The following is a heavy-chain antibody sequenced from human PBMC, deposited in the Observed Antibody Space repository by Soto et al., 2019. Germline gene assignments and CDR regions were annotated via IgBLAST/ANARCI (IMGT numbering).Heavy chain of an antibody. J-gene: IGHJ6*02. V-gene: IGHV3-23*01. D-gene: IGHD6-13*01. CDR1: GFTFSSYA. Sequence: EVQLLESGGGLVQPGGSLRLSCAASGFTFSSYAMSWVRQAPGKGLEWVSAISGSGGSTYYADSVNGRFTISRDNSKNTLYLQMNSMRAEDTAVYYCAKAPGTSSWYPNGKVQKYYYYGMDVWGQGTTFTVSS. CDR2: ISGSGGST. CDR3: AKAPGTSSWYPNGKVQKYYYYGMDV.